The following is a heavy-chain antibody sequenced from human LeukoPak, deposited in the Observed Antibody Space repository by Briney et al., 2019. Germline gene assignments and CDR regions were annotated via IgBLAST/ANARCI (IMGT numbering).Heavy chain of an antibody. CDR2: INPSGGST. Sequence: ASVKVSCKASGYTFISYHMHWVRQAPGQGLEWMGTINPSGGSTTYAQKFQGRVTMTRDTSTSTVYMELSSLRSEDTAVYYCARDWLHYSGSNYYYMDVWGKGTTVTVSS. J-gene: IGHJ6*03. CDR3: ARDWLHYSGSNYYYMDV. V-gene: IGHV1-46*03. D-gene: IGHD3-10*01. CDR1: GYTFISYH.